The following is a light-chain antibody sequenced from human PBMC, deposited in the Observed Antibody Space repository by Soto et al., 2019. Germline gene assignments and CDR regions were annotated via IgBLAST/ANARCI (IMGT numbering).Light chain of an antibody. V-gene: IGKV3-11*01. Sequence: EIVLTQSPATLSLSPGERATLSCRAGHIVSTYLAWYQQKPGQAPRLLIYDTSNRATGIPARFSGSGSGTVFTLTISSLEPEDVALYYCQQCSNWPITFGQGTRLEIK. CDR2: DTS. J-gene: IGKJ5*01. CDR1: HIVSTY. CDR3: QQCSNWPIT.